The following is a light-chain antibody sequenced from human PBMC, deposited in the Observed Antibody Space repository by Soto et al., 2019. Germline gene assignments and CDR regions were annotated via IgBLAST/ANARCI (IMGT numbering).Light chain of an antibody. CDR1: QNIGSW. Sequence: DIQMTQSPSSVSAFVGDRVTITCRASQNIGSWLAWYQQQPGKAPKLLIFGASNLQSGVPSRFSGSGSGTDFTLTISSLQSDDIATYYCQQANSFPFTFGPGTKVHIK. J-gene: IGKJ3*01. CDR2: GAS. CDR3: QQANSFPFT. V-gene: IGKV1-12*01.